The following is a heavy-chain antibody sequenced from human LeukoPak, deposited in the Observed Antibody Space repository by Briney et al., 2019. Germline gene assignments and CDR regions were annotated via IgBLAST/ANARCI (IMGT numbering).Heavy chain of an antibody. CDR3: ARRAWYYGMDV. CDR1: GFTFSSYD. Sequence: QSGGSLRLSCAASGFTFSSYDMHWVRQATGKGLEWVSAIGTAGDTYYPGSVKGRFTISRENAKNSLYLQMNSLRAGDTAVYYCARRAWYYGMDVWGQGTTVTVSS. J-gene: IGHJ6*02. V-gene: IGHV3-13*01. CDR2: IGTAGDT.